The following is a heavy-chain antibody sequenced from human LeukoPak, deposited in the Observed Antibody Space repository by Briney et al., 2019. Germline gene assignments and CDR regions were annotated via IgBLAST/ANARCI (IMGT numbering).Heavy chain of an antibody. CDR2: INAGNGNT. J-gene: IGHJ5*02. CDR1: GYTFTSYA. CDR3: ARDLPSGDYGSPRFDP. V-gene: IGHV1-3*01. Sequence: ASVKVSFKASGYTFTSYAMHWVRQAPGQRLEWMGWINAGNGNTKYSQKFQGRVTITRDTSASTAHMELSSLRSEDTAVYYCARDLPSGDYGSPRFDPWGQGTLVTVSS. D-gene: IGHD4-17*01.